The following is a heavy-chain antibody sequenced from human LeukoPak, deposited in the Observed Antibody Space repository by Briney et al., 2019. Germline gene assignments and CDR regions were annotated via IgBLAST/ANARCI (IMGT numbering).Heavy chain of an antibody. CDR2: ISWNSGSI. D-gene: IGHD1-26*01. CDR1: GFTFDDYA. V-gene: IGHV3-9*01. J-gene: IGHJ4*02. Sequence: GGSLRLSCAASGFTFDDYAMHWVRQAPGKGLEWVSGISWNSGSIGYADSVKGRFTTSRDNAKNSLYLQMNSLRAEDTALYYCAKSGRGDYWGQGTLVTVSS. CDR3: AKSGRGDY.